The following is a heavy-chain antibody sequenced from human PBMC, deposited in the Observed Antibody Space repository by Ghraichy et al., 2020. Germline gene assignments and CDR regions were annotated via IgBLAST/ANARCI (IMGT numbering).Heavy chain of an antibody. D-gene: IGHD2-15*01. CDR2: IMQDGSET. J-gene: IGHJ6*02. V-gene: IGHV3-7*01. CDR1: GFSLSRHI. CDR3: ARVALLSRGGWYSYAMDV. Sequence: GGSLRRSCAASGFSLSRHIMSWVRQAPGKGLEWVAKIMQDGSETFYLDSVKGRFTISRDIAKNSLYLQMNSLRAEDTAVFYCARVALLSRGGWYSYAMDVWGQGTTVTVS.